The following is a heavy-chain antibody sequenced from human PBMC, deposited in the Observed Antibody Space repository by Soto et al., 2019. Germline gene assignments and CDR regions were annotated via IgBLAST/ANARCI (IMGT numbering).Heavy chain of an antibody. V-gene: IGHV1-18*01. CDR2: ISAYNGNT. CDR3: AREPNSFDY. Sequence: QVQLVQSGAEVKKPGASVKVSCRASGYTFTSYGISWVRQAPGQGLEWVGWISAYNGNTHFAQNLQGIDTMTTDTSTSTACMELRSLRSDDTAVYYCAREPNSFDYWGQGTLVTVSS. CDR1: GYTFTSYG. J-gene: IGHJ4*02.